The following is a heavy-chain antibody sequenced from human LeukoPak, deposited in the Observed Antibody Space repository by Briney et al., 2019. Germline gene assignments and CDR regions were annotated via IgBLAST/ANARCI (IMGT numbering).Heavy chain of an antibody. V-gene: IGHV1-69*04. J-gene: IGHJ4*02. Sequence: GASVKVSCKASGGTFSSYAISWVRQAPGQGLEWMGRIIPILGIANYAQEFQGRVTITADKSTSTAYMELSSLRSEDTAVYYCARRVAYGGEGSDYWGQGTLVTVSS. CDR2: IIPILGIA. CDR3: ARRVAYGGEGSDY. D-gene: IGHD3-10*01. CDR1: GGTFSSYA.